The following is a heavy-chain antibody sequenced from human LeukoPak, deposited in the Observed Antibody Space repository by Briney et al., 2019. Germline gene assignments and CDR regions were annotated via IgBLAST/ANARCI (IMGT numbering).Heavy chain of an antibody. Sequence: GESLKISCKGSGYSFTSYWIGWVRQMPGKGLEWMGIIYPGDSDTRYSPSFQGQVTISADKSISTAYLQWSSLKASDTAMYYCASLPYCGGDCYWAEYFQHWGQGTLVTVSS. CDR1: GYSFTSYW. D-gene: IGHD2-21*02. J-gene: IGHJ1*01. CDR2: IYPGDSDT. CDR3: ASLPYCGGDCYWAEYFQH. V-gene: IGHV5-51*01.